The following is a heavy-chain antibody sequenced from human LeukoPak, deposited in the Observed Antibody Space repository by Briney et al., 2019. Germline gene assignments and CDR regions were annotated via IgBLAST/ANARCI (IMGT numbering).Heavy chain of an antibody. D-gene: IGHD6-13*01. J-gene: IGHJ4*02. V-gene: IGHV5-51*01. Sequence: GEAPKTLFSGPGFRFTSYWNGWGRPMPRKGPGWMLIIYSGDSDTRYSTSFQGQVAISADKSISSAYLQWSSLKASDTTMYYCARLNAVIAAAGRWGQGTLVTVSS. CDR1: GFRFTSYW. CDR3: ARLNAVIAAAGR. CDR2: IYSGDSDT.